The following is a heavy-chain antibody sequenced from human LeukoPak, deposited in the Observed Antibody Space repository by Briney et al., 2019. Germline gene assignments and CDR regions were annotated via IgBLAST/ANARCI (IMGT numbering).Heavy chain of an antibody. D-gene: IGHD2-8*01. CDR2: ISSSSSTI. CDR1: GFTFSSYS. CDR3: ATDARPLRRILMYHGMDV. J-gene: IGHJ6*02. V-gene: IGHV3-48*04. Sequence: GGSLRLSCAASGFTFSSYSMNWVRQAPGKGLEWVSYISSSSSTIYYADSVKGRFTISRDNAKNSLYLQMNSLRAEDTAVYYCATDARPLRRILMYHGMDVWGQGTTVTVSS.